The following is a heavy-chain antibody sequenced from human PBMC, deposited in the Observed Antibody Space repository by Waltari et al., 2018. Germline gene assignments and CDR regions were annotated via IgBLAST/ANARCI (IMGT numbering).Heavy chain of an antibody. CDR1: GFTFTRYW. CDR2: INIDESGT. D-gene: IGHD4-17*01. V-gene: IGHV3-74*01. J-gene: IGHJ5*02. Sequence: EVQLVESGGGLVQPGGSLRLSCAASGFTFTRYWMPWVRQAPGKGLVWVSRINIDESGTSYADSVKGRFTISRDNTKNTLYLQMNSLRAEDTAVYYCARSCGLRCHWFDPWGQGTLVTVSS. CDR3: ARSCGLRCHWFDP.